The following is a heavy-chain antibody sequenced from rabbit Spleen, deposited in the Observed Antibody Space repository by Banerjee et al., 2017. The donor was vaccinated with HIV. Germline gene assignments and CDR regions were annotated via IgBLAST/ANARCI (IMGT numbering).Heavy chain of an antibody. CDR2: AYAGSSGST. J-gene: IGHJ6*01. V-gene: IGHV1S45*01. CDR3: ARDSGTSFSTYGMDL. Sequence: QEQLVESGGGLVKPEGSLTLTCTASGFSFNNGYDMCWVRQAPGKGLEWVACAYAGSSGSTYSATWAKGRFTISKTSSTTVTLQMTSLTAADTATYFCARDSGTSFSTYGMDLWGQGTLVTVS. D-gene: IGHD8-1*01. CDR1: GFSFNNGYD.